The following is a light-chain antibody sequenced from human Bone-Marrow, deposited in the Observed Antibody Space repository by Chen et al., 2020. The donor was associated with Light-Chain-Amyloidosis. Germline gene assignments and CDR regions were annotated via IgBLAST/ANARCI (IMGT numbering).Light chain of an antibody. CDR3: QQYGTSPLA. V-gene: IGKV3-20*01. Sequence: EIVLTQSPGTLSLSPGEGANLSCRASQTISSNYLTWYQQKFGQAPRLLIYGSSIRATGIQDRFAGRGSGTDFTLTINRLEPDDFAMYYCQQYGTSPLAFRGGSKVEIK. CDR1: QTISSNY. CDR2: GSS. J-gene: IGKJ4*01.